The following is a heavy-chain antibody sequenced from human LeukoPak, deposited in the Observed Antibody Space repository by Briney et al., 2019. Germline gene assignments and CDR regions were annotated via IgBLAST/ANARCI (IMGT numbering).Heavy chain of an antibody. D-gene: IGHD4-23*01. CDR3: ARDYGGSSPFDY. J-gene: IGHJ4*03. Sequence: GGSLRLSCAASGFTFSSYEMHWVRQAPGKGLEWVSYISSSGSDIYYADSVKGRFTISRDNAKNSLYLHMNSLRAEDTAVYYCARDYGGSSPFDYWGKGTTVTISS. CDR1: GFTFSSYE. CDR2: ISSSGSDI. V-gene: IGHV3-48*03.